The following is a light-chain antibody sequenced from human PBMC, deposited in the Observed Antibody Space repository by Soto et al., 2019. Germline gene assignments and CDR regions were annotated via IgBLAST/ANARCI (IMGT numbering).Light chain of an antibody. J-gene: IGKJ5*01. CDR1: QSVSTY. CDR3: QQYNNWPPIT. CDR2: DAS. Sequence: ILLTPXXXXLXXXPXETAILSXRASQSVSTYLAWYQQRPGQAPRLLIYDASYRATDIPARFSGSGSGTEFTLTISSLQSEDFAVYYCQQYNNWPPITFGQGTRLEIK. V-gene: IGKV3-11*01.